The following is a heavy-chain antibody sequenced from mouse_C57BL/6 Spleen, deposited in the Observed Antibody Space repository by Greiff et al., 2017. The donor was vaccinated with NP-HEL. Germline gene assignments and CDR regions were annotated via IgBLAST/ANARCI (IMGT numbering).Heavy chain of an antibody. CDR2: IHPNSGST. Sequence: QVQLQQPGAELVKPGASVKLSCKASGYTFTSYWMHWVKQRPGQGLEWIGMIHPNSGSTNYNEKFKSKATLTVDKSSSTAYMQLRSLTSEDSAVYYCAREYGRDYAMGYWGQGTSVTVSS. CDR1: GYTFTSYW. CDR3: AREYGRDYAMGY. D-gene: IGHD1-1*01. V-gene: IGHV1-64*01. J-gene: IGHJ4*01.